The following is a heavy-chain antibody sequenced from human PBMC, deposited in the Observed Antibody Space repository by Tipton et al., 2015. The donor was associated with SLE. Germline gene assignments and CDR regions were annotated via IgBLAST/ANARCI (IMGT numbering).Heavy chain of an antibody. CDR3: ARHYDFWSGYYWERSNYYYGMDV. V-gene: IGHV7-4-1*02. J-gene: IGHJ6*02. D-gene: IGHD3-3*01. CDR2: INTNTGNP. CDR1: GYTFTSYG. Sequence: QLVQSGAEVKKPGASVKVSCKASGYTFTSYGISWVRQAPGQGLEWMGWINTNTGNPTYAQGFTGRFVFSLDTSVSTAYLQISSLKAEDTAVYYCARHYDFWSGYYWERSNYYYGMDVWGQGTTVTVSS.